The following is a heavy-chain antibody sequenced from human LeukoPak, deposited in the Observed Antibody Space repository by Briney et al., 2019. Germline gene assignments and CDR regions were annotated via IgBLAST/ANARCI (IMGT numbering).Heavy chain of an antibody. CDR1: DGSISRGSYY. CDR3: GRDRRATYYYDSSGYYSDF. D-gene: IGHD3-22*01. J-gene: IGHJ4*02. Sequence: SETLSLTCTVSDGSISRGSYYWGWIRQPPGKGLQWIGSIFYSGNTYSNPSLASRVTMSVDTSKNQFSLKLSSVTAADTAVYYCGRDRRATYYYDSSGYYSDFWGQGTLVTVSS. V-gene: IGHV4-39*07. CDR2: IFYSGNT.